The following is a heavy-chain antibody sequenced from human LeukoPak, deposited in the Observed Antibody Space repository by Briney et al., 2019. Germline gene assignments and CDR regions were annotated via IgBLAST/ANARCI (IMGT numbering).Heavy chain of an antibody. J-gene: IGHJ4*02. CDR1: GYSFNANY. CDR3: ARGRDYYDNSGADY. V-gene: IGHV1-2*02. D-gene: IGHD3-22*01. CDR2: INPNSGGT. Sequence: ASVTVSFKASGYSFNANYMHWVRQAPGQGLEWMGWINPNSGGTNYAQKFQGRVTMTRDTSISTAYMELSRLRSDDAAMYFCARGRDYYDNSGADYWGQGTLVTVSS.